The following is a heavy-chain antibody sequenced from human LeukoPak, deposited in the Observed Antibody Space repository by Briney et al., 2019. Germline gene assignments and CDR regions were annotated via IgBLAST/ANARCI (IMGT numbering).Heavy chain of an antibody. CDR3: GRGPYCSGGTCYSQYYDY. CDR1: GYTFTTYG. CDR2: IITYNGNT. V-gene: IGHV1-18*01. J-gene: IGHJ4*02. Sequence: ASVKVSCKASGYTFTTYGINWVRQAPGQGLEWMGWIITYNGNTYYAQKFQGRVTMTTDTSTSTAYMGLRSLRSDDTAVYYCGRGPYCSGGTCYSQYYDYWGEGTLVTVSS. D-gene: IGHD2-15*01.